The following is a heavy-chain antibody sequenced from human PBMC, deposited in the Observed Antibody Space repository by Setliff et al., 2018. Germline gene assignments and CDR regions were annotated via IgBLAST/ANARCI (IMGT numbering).Heavy chain of an antibody. CDR1: GFTFSTYR. V-gene: IGHV3-33*08. J-gene: IGHJ4*02. Sequence: GGSLRLSCAASGFTFSTYRMHWIRQAPGKGLEWVAVIWDDGGNKYHADSVKGRFTISRDNSKNTLYLQMNSLRPEDTAVYYCARTCSGSGCYAGLESWGQGTPVTVSS. CDR3: ARTCSGSGCYAGLES. CDR2: IWDDGGNK. D-gene: IGHD2-15*01.